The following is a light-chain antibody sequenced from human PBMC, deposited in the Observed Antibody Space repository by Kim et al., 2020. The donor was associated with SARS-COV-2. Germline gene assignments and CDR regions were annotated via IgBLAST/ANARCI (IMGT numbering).Light chain of an antibody. CDR3: TSYTHVNSLDVV. J-gene: IGLJ2*01. Sequence: QSALTQPASVSGSPGPSITISCTGVTSDIGGHNYVSWYQHDPGKAPKLILYDVTHRPSGIPTRFSGSMSGNTASLTISGLQPEDESDYYCTSYTHVNSLDVVFGGGTQLTVL. CDR2: DVT. CDR1: TSDIGGHNY. V-gene: IGLV2-14*03.